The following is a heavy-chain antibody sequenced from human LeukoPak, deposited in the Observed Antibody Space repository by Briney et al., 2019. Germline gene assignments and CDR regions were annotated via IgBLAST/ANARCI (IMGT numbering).Heavy chain of an antibody. D-gene: IGHD3-16*01. CDR1: GFTFSTYA. J-gene: IGHJ3*02. Sequence: GGSLRLSCAASGFTFSTYAMNWVRQAPGKGLVWVSYIESDGSGATYADPVKGRFTISRDNAKNTLYLQMNSLRGEDTAVYYCAKDIITRDAFDIWGQGTMVTVSS. CDR2: IESDGSGA. V-gene: IGHV3-74*01. CDR3: AKDIITRDAFDI.